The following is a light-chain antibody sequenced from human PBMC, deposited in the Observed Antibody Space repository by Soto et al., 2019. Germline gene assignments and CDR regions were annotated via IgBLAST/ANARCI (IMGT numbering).Light chain of an antibody. CDR1: SSNIGAGYD. V-gene: IGLV1-40*01. J-gene: IGLJ1*01. CDR2: GNS. CDR3: QSYDSSLSVFYV. Sequence: QSVLTQPPSVSGAPGQRVTISCTGSSSNIGAGYDVHWYQQLPGTAPKLPIYGNSNRPSGVPDRFSGSKSGTSASLAITGLQAEDEADYYCQSYDSSLSVFYVFGTGTKVTVL.